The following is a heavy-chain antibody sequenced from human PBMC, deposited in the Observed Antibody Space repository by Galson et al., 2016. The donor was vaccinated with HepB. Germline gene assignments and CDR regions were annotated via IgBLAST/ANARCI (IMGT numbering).Heavy chain of an antibody. V-gene: IGHV3-21*01. D-gene: IGHD3-22*01. J-gene: IGHJ3*01. Sequence: SLRLSCAAFGFTFSSDAMSWVRQAPEKGLEWVSSISSSSSYIYYADSVKGRFTISRDNAKNSLYLQMNSLRAKDTAVYYCAKGGRDTSGYENWGQGTMVTVSS. CDR1: GFTFSSDA. CDR2: ISSSSSYI. CDR3: AKGGRDTSGYEN.